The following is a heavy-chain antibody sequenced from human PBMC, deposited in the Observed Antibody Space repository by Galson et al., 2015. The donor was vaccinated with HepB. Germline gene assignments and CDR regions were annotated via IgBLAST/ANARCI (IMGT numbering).Heavy chain of an antibody. CDR2: INPNSGGT. D-gene: IGHD2-15*01. Sequence: SVKVSCKASGYTLTAYYIHWMRQAPGQGLEWMGWINPNSGGTNHALKFQGRITMTRNTSINTAYMELSRLRSDDTAVYYCARSSGVVASYGMDVWGQGTTVTVSS. CDR3: ARSSGVVASYGMDV. CDR1: GYTLTAYY. V-gene: IGHV1-2*02. J-gene: IGHJ6*02.